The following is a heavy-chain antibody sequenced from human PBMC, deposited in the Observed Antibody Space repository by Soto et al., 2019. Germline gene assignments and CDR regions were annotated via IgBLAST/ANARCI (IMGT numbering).Heavy chain of an antibody. D-gene: IGHD6-13*01. J-gene: IGHJ4*02. CDR2: INHSGST. V-gene: IGHV4-34*01. CDR3: ARGDSSSWWFDY. CDR1: GGSFSGYY. Sequence: QVQLQQWGAGLLKPSETLSLTCAVYGGSFSGYYWSWIRQPPGKGLEWIGEINHSGSTNYNPSLKSLVTISVDTSKNQFSLKLSSVTAADSAVYYCARGDSSSWWFDYWGQGTLVTVSS.